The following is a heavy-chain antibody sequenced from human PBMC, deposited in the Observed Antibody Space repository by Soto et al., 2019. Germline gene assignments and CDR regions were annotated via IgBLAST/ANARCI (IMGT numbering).Heavy chain of an antibody. CDR1: GYTFTSYG. Sequence: ASVKVSCKGLGYTFTSYGISWVRQAPGQGLEWMGWIRPNDGHTNYAQKFQDRVTMTRDTSTTTIYMDLRSQGTEDNAANSCSIIGSGDYSDFDYWGQGTLVTVSS. V-gene: IGHV1-18*01. D-gene: IGHD4-4*01. CDR2: IRPNDGHT. J-gene: IGHJ4*02. CDR3: SIIGSGDYSDFDY.